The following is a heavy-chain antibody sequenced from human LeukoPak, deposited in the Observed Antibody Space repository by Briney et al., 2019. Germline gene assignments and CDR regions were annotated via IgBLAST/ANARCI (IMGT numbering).Heavy chain of an antibody. D-gene: IGHD4-23*01. CDR1: GGSISSYY. J-gene: IGHJ4*02. CDR2: IYYSGST. CDR3: ARGDYGGSDY. V-gene: IGHV4-59*01. Sequence: PSETLSLTCTVSGGSISSYYWSWLRQPPGKGLEGIGYIYYSGSTNYNPSLKSRVTISVDTSKNQFSLKRSSVTAADTAVYYCARGDYGGSDYWGQGTLVTVSS.